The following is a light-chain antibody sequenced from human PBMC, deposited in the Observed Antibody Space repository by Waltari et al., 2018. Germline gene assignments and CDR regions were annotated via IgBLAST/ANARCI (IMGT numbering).Light chain of an antibody. CDR2: KAS. Sequence: DIQMIQSPSTLSAYVGDTVTITCRARRALNSWLAWYQQKPGRAPRLLMYKASTLESGVPSRLSGVGARTDYTLTISNLQPEDSAIYYCQQYNTYSWAFGQGTKVEIK. CDR3: QQYNTYSWA. J-gene: IGKJ1*01. V-gene: IGKV1-5*03. CDR1: RALNSW.